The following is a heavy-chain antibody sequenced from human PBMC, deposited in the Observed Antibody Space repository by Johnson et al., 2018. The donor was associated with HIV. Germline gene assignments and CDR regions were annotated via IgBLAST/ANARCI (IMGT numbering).Heavy chain of an antibody. Sequence: VQLVESGGGVVRPGGSLRLSCAASIFTFSRYWMSWVRQAPGKGLVWVSRINTDGSSTSYADSVKGRFTISRDNAKNTLYLQMNSLRSEDTAVYYCARGDTMIVVVDNAFDIWGQGTMVTVSS. CDR1: IFTFSRYW. D-gene: IGHD3-22*01. CDR3: ARGDTMIVVVDNAFDI. J-gene: IGHJ3*02. V-gene: IGHV3-74*02. CDR2: INTDGSST.